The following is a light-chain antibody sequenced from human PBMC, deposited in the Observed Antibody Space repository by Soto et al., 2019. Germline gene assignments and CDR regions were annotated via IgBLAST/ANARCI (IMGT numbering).Light chain of an antibody. V-gene: IGLV2-14*01. CDR2: DVS. CDR1: SGDVGGYNY. Sequence: QSALTQPASVSGSPGQSITISCTGTSGDVGGYNYVSWYQQHPGKAPKLMIYDVSNRPSGVSNRFSGSKSGNTASLTISGLRAEDEADYYCSSYTTSSTLVFGGGTKGTVL. J-gene: IGLJ2*01. CDR3: SSYTTSSTLV.